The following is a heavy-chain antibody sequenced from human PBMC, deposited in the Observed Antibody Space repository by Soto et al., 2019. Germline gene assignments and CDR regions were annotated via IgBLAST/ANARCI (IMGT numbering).Heavy chain of an antibody. V-gene: IGHV3-33*01. J-gene: IGHJ4*02. Sequence: GWSLSLSCGASAFTISSYGIQWVRQAPGKGLECVAVIWYNGSNKYYADSVKGRFTISRDNSEHTLYLQMNSLRAEDTAVYYCARGPGYVSSGYLYYFDYWGQGTRVTVPS. D-gene: IGHD3-22*01. CDR1: AFTISSYG. CDR2: IWYNGSNK. CDR3: ARGPGYVSSGYLYYFDY.